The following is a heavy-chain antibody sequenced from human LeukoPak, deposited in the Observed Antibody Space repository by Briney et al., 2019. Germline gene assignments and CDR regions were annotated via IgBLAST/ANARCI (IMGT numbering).Heavy chain of an antibody. J-gene: IGHJ6*03. CDR2: IWYDGSNK. Sequence: GRSLRLSCAASGFTFSSYGMHWVRQAPGKGLEWVAVIWYDGSNKYYADSVKGRFTISIDNSKNTLYLQMNSLRAEDKAVYYWARGGHGWGSRRGAYYYYMDVWGKGTTVTVSS. V-gene: IGHV3-33*01. CDR3: ARGGHGWGSRRGAYYYYMDV. CDR1: GFTFSSYG. D-gene: IGHD6-19*01.